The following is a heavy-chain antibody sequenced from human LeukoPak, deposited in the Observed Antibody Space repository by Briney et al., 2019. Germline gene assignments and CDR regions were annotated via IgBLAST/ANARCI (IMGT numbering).Heavy chain of an antibody. J-gene: IGHJ4*02. Sequence: GGSLRLSCAASGFTFSSYSMNWVRQAPGKGLEWVSYISSSSSTIYYADSVKGRFTISRDNAKNSLYLQMNSLRAEDTAVYYCARDHGRGSYYEGERDYWGQGTLVTVSS. CDR2: ISSSSSTI. CDR1: GFTFSSYS. CDR3: ARDHGRGSYYEGERDY. V-gene: IGHV3-48*01. D-gene: IGHD1-26*01.